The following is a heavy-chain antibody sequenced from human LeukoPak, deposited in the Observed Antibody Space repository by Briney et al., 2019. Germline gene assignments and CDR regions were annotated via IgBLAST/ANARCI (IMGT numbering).Heavy chain of an antibody. J-gene: IGHJ3*02. CDR3: APGGYIGYGHAFDI. CDR1: GGSISSSRDY. D-gene: IGHD5-12*01. Sequence: PSETLSLTCTVSGGSISSSRDYWAWLRQPPGKGLEWIANIYYSGSTYYNPSLKSRVTISVDTSKNQLSLKLNSVTAADTAVYYCAPGGYIGYGHAFDIWGQGTMVTVSS. V-gene: IGHV4-39*07. CDR2: IYYSGST.